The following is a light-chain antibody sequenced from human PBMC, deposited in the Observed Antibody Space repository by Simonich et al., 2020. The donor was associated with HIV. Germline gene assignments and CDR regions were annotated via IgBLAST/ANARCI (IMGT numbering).Light chain of an antibody. CDR2: WAS. Sequence: DIVMTQSPDSLAVSLGERATINCKSSQSVLYSSNNKNYLAWYQQKPGQPPKLLIYWASTRESGVPDRFSGSGSGTDFTLTISSLQAEDVALYYRQQYYSTPVLTFGGGTKVEIK. J-gene: IGKJ4*01. V-gene: IGKV4-1*01. CDR3: QQYYSTPVLT. CDR1: QSVLYSSNNKNY.